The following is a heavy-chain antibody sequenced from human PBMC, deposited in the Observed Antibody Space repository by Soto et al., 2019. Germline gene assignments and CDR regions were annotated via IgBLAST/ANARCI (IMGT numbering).Heavy chain of an antibody. D-gene: IGHD6-13*01. CDR3: ARGAAAGHVDC. V-gene: IGHV1-18*01. CDR1: GYTFTNYG. Sequence: QVQLVQSGAAVKKPGASVKVSCKASGYTFTNYGISWVRQAPGQGLEWMGWINAYNGNTKSAQKLQGRVTLTTDTSTSTAYVELRSRRSDDTAVYCCARGAAAGHVDCWGQGTLVTVSS. J-gene: IGHJ4*02. CDR2: INAYNGNT.